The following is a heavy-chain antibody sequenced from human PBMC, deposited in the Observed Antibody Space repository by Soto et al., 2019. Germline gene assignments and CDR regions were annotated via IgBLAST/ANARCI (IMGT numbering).Heavy chain of an antibody. J-gene: IGHJ6*02. V-gene: IGHV4-31*03. Sequence: QVQLQESGPGLVKPSQTLSLTCTVSGGSISSGGYYWSWIRQHPGKGLEWIGYIYYSGSTYYNPSLKSRVTISVDTSKNQFSLKLSSVTAADTAVYYCARDRCSSTSCRGAYYYCGMDVGGQGTTVTVSS. CDR1: GGSISSGGYY. CDR3: ARDRCSSTSCRGAYYYCGMDV. CDR2: IYYSGST. D-gene: IGHD2-2*01.